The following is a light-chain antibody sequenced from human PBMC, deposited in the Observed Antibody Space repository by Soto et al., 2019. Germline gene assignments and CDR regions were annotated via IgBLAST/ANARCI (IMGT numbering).Light chain of an antibody. CDR2: EVT. V-gene: IGLV2-23*02. Sequence: QSALTQPASVSGSPGQSINISCTGTSSDVGSYNVVSWYQQHPGKAPKLMIYEVTKRPSGISNRFSGSKSGNTASLTISGLQAEDEADYYCCSYGSSKIVVFGGGTKLTVL. CDR1: SSDVGSYNV. CDR3: CSYGSSKIVV. J-gene: IGLJ2*01.